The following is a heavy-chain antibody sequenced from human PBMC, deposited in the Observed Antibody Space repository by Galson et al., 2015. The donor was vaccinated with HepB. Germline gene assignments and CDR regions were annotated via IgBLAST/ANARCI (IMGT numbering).Heavy chain of an antibody. CDR2: ISAYNGNT. D-gene: IGHD6-19*01. CDR1: GYTFTSYG. Sequence: SVKVSCKASGYTFTSYGISWVRQAPGQGLEWMGWISAYNGNTNYAQKLQGRVTMTTDTSTSTAYMELRSLRSDDTAVYYCAREQWLVDLSENWFDPWGQGTLVTVSS. CDR3: AREQWLVDLSENWFDP. J-gene: IGHJ5*02. V-gene: IGHV1-18*01.